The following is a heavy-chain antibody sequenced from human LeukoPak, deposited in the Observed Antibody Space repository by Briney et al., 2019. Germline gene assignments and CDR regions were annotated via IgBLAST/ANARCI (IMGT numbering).Heavy chain of an antibody. CDR3: AINWNFDY. J-gene: IGHJ4*02. CDR1: GFTFSTYA. D-gene: IGHD1-1*01. CDR2: ISVSGAT. V-gene: IGHV3-23*01. Sequence: GGSLRLSCAASGFTFSTYAMYWVRQAPGKGLEWVSVISVSGATHYAESVKGRFTISRDNSKNTLYLQMNSLRAEDTAVYYCAINWNFDYWGQGTLVTVSS.